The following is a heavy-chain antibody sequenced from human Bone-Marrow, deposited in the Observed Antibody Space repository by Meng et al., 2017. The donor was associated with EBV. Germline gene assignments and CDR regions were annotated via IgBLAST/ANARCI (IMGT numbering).Heavy chain of an antibody. Sequence: DSRPGMGNRSGTLYLIFAVSCAAMRGLRWWMWVRQPPGKGMELIGQIWHGGNTKYNPPLKTRVTISVDKSGNQFPLNLNYVTAADTDVYYCERGNDYNVPRLDYWGQGTLVTVSS. D-gene: IGHD5-24*01. V-gene: IGHV4-4*02. CDR2: IWHGGNT. CDR1: CAAMRGLRW. J-gene: IGHJ4*02. CDR3: ERGNDYNVPRLDY.